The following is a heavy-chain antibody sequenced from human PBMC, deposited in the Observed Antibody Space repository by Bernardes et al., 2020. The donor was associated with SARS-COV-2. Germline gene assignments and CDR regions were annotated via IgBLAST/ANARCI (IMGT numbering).Heavy chain of an antibody. V-gene: IGHV4-59*12. CDR3: AKELAYGSSWRDYSYYFGMDV. CDR1: GDSITSSF. D-gene: IGHD6-13*01. J-gene: IGHJ6*02. Sequence: SETLSLTCTVSGDSITSSFWSWIRQPPGKGLEWIGYFYYTGNTNYNPSLKSRITISADTSKSQFSLELSSVTAADTAVYYCAKELAYGSSWRDYSYYFGMDVWGQGTTVTVSS. CDR2: FYYTGNT.